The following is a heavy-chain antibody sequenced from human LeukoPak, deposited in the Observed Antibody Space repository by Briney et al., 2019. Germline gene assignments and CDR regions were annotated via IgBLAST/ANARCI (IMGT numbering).Heavy chain of an antibody. CDR1: GFTFSDYY. Sequence: PGGSLRLSCAASGFTFSDYYMSWIRQAPGKGLEWVSYISSSGSTIYYADSVKGRFTISRDNAKNSLYLQMNSLRAEDTAVYYCASGYYEFWSGYSPLDYWGQGSLVTVSS. D-gene: IGHD3-3*01. J-gene: IGHJ4*02. CDR3: ASGYYEFWSGYSPLDY. CDR2: ISSSGSTI. V-gene: IGHV3-11*01.